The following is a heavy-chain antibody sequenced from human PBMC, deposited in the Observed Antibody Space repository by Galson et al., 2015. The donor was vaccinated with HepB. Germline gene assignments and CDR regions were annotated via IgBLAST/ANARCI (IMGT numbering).Heavy chain of an antibody. CDR1: GFSLSTTGVS. CDR3: YYYDSHGYYPVGDDASHI. V-gene: IGHV2-5*02. D-gene: IGHD3-22*01. Sequence: PALVKPTQNLTLTCTLSGFSLSTTGVSVGWIRQPPGKALEWLTVIYWDDDKRYSPSLKSRLTITKDTSKNQVVLTMTNMDPVDTATYYCYYYDSHGYYPVGDDASHIWGQGTMVIVSS. J-gene: IGHJ3*02. CDR2: IYWDDDK.